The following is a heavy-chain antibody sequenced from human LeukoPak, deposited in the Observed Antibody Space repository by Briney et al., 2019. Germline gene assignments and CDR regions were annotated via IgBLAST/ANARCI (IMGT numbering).Heavy chain of an antibody. CDR3: ARRSSITFGGVIALGAFDI. V-gene: IGHV4-4*02. J-gene: IGHJ3*02. CDR2: IYHSGST. CDR1: GGSISSSNW. D-gene: IGHD3-16*02. Sequence: SGTLSLTCAVSGGSISSSNWWSWVRQPPGKGLEWIGEIYHSGSTNYNPSLKSRVTISVDKSKNQFSLKLSSVTAADTAVYYCARRSSITFGGVIALGAFDIWGQGTMVTVSS.